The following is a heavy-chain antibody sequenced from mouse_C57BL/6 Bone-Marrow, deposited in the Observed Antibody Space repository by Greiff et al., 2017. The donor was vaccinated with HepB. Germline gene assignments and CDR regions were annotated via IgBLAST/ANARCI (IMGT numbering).Heavy chain of an antibody. CDR2: IYPGNSDT. CDR1: GYTFTSYW. J-gene: IGHJ4*01. D-gene: IGHD2-5*01. V-gene: IGHV1-5*01. CDR3: TRRDYSNYGYYAMDY. Sequence: EVQLQQSGTVLARPGASVKMSCKTSGYTFTSYWMHWVKQRPGQGLEWIGAIYPGNSDTSYNQKFKGKAKLTAVTSASTAYMELSSLTNEDSAVYYCTRRDYSNYGYYAMDYWGQGTSVTVSS.